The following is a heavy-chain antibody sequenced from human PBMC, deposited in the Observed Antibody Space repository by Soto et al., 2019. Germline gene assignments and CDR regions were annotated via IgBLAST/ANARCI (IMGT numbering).Heavy chain of an antibody. V-gene: IGHV4-4*07. Sequence: PSETLSLTCTVSGGSISSYYWSWIRQPAGKGLEWIGRIYTSGSTNYSPSLKSRVTMSVDTSKNQFSLKLSSVTAADTAVYYCARDQSYYDSSGSYQYYFDYWGQGTLVTVSS. CDR3: ARDQSYYDSSGSYQYYFDY. J-gene: IGHJ4*02. D-gene: IGHD3-22*01. CDR1: GGSISSYY. CDR2: IYTSGST.